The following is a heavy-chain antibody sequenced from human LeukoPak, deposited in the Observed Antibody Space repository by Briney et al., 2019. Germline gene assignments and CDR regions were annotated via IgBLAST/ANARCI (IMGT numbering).Heavy chain of an antibody. CDR1: GFTFSDHY. CDR2: IRNKAKSYTT. CDR3: TKLYVSSWCDY. J-gene: IGHJ4*02. D-gene: IGHD6-13*01. V-gene: IGHV3-72*01. Sequence: GGSLRLSCAASGFTFSDHYMDWVRQAPGERLEWVGRIRNKAKSYTTEYAASVKGRFTISRDDSKNSVFLQMNSLKTEDTAMYYCTKLYVSSWCDYWGQGTLVTVSS.